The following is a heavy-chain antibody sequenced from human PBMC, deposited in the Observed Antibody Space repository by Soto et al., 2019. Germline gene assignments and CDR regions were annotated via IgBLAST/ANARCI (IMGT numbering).Heavy chain of an antibody. CDR1: GFTFSSYA. Sequence: GGSLRLSCAASGFTFSSYAMSWVRQAPGKGLEWVSAISGSGGSTYYADSVKGRFTISRDNSKNTLYLQMNSLRAEDTAVYYCASCSTQTRTIFGVVTPFDYWGQGTLVTVSS. V-gene: IGHV3-23*01. CDR3: ASCSTQTRTIFGVVTPFDY. D-gene: IGHD3-3*01. J-gene: IGHJ4*02. CDR2: ISGSGGST.